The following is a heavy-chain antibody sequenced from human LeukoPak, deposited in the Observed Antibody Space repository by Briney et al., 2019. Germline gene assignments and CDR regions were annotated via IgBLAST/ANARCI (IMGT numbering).Heavy chain of an antibody. V-gene: IGHV3-23*01. D-gene: IGHD4-17*01. J-gene: IGHJ4*02. Sequence: GGSLSLSCAASGFTFSRYAMSWVRQAQGKGLGGVSAISGSGGATYYTDSVKGRFTISRDNSKNTLYLQMNSLRAEDTAIYYCAKDGRSDYGDYVDYWGQGTLVTVSS. CDR2: ISGSGGAT. CDR3: AKDGRSDYGDYVDY. CDR1: GFTFSRYA.